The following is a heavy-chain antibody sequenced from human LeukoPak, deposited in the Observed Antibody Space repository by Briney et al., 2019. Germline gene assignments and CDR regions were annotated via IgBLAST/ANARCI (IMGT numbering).Heavy chain of an antibody. CDR3: SRDSTWQLDY. Sequence: SGGSLRLSCTAYGFTFSTHWMTWVRQPPGKGLEWVANIKEDGSVKYYVDSVKGRFTISRDNTKNALYLQMNSLRADDTAVYFCSRDSTWQLDYWGQGTLITVSS. CDR1: GFTFSTHW. V-gene: IGHV3-7*03. D-gene: IGHD5-12*01. CDR2: IKEDGSVK. J-gene: IGHJ4*02.